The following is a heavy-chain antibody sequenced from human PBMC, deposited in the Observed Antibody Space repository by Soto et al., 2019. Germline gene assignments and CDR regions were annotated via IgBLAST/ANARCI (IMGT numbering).Heavy chain of an antibody. CDR3: ARESTAMVGYYYYGMDV. CDR2: INPSGGST. Sequence: QVQLVQSGAEVKKPGASVKVSCKASGYTFTSYYMHWVRQAPGQGLEWMGIINPSGGSTSYAQKFQGRVTMIRDTSTSTVYMELSSLRSEDTAVYYCARESTAMVGYYYYGMDVWGQGTTVTVSS. V-gene: IGHV1-46*01. D-gene: IGHD5-18*01. J-gene: IGHJ6*02. CDR1: GYTFTSYY.